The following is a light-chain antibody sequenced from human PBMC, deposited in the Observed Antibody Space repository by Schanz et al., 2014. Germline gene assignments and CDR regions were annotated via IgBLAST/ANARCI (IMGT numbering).Light chain of an antibody. J-gene: IGLJ3*02. V-gene: IGLV2-23*02. CDR3: SSHAGSNTWV. CDR2: DVS. CDR1: SSDVGGYNY. Sequence: QSALTQPASVSGSPGQSITISCTGTSSDVGGYNYVSWYQQHPGKAPKLMIYDVSNRPSGVSNRFSGSKSGNTASLTISGLQADDEADYYCSSHAGSNTWVFGGGTKLTVL.